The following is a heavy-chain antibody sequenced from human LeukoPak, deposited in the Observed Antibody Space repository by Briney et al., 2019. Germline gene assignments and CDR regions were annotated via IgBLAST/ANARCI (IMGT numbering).Heavy chain of an antibody. CDR3: ARDPWQGSTTLH. J-gene: IGHJ4*02. D-gene: IGHD1-26*01. V-gene: IGHV3-66*02. CDR2: LYSDDSA. Sequence: PGASLRLSCVASGFSISSGYMTWARQAPGKALEWVSLLYSDDSAYYPDSVKGRFTISRDNSKSTLHLQMDTLRTEDTAMYYCARDPWQGSTTLHWGQGIMVTVSS. CDR1: GFSISSGY.